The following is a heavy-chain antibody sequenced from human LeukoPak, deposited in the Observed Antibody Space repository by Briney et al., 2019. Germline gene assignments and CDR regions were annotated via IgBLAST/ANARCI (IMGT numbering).Heavy chain of an antibody. CDR1: GFTFSDCY. CDR3: ARLYCSGGSCYSVWDYYYYYMDV. V-gene: IGHV3-11*01. D-gene: IGHD2-15*01. Sequence: GGSLRLSCAASGFTFSDCYMSWIRQAPGKGLEWVSYISSSGSTIYYADSVKGRFTISRDNAKNSLYLQMNSLRAEDTAVYYCARLYCSGGSCYSVWDYYYYYMDVWGKGTTVTISS. J-gene: IGHJ6*03. CDR2: ISSSGSTI.